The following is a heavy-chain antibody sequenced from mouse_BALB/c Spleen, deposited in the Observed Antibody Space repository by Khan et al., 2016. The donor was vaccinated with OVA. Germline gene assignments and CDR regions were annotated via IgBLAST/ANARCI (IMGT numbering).Heavy chain of an antibody. CDR2: IIYTGYT. Sequence: EVQLQESGPSLVKPSQTLSLTCSVTGDSITTGYWNWIRKFPGNKLEYMGYIIYTGYTYYNPSLKSRISIPRHTSNNQYYLQLNSVTDEDTATYYYARSTYRYAFCYWGQGTLVTVSA. CDR3: ARSTYRYAFCY. CDR1: GDSITTGY. D-gene: IGHD2-14*01. J-gene: IGHJ3*02. V-gene: IGHV3-8*02.